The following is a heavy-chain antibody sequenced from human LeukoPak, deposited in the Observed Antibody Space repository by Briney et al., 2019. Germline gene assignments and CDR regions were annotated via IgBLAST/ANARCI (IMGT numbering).Heavy chain of an antibody. D-gene: IGHD1-14*01. J-gene: IGHJ3*02. V-gene: IGHV3-21*01. CDR2: ISGSGRTI. Sequence: GGSLRLSCVASGFTFRSYSMNWVRQAPGKGPEWVSSISGSGRTIYDTDSVKGRFTTSRDNAKNSLYLQMNSLRPEDTAVYFCTRDIRLTTDRDAFDIWGQGTMVIVSS. CDR3: TRDIRLTTDRDAFDI. CDR1: GFTFRSYS.